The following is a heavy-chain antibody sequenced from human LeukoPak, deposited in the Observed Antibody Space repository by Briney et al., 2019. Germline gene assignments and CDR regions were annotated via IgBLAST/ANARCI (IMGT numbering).Heavy chain of an antibody. CDR3: ARGPRILAAGSYYFDY. CDR2: INVNGGAM. Sequence: GGSLTLSCAASGFSFNDYYFSWIRQAPGKGLEWVSFINVNGGAMYYADFVKGRFTISRDNAKSSLYLEMNSLRVEDTAVYYCARGPRILAAGSYYFDYWGQGSLVTVSS. D-gene: IGHD6-13*01. V-gene: IGHV3-11*01. J-gene: IGHJ4*02. CDR1: GFSFNDYY.